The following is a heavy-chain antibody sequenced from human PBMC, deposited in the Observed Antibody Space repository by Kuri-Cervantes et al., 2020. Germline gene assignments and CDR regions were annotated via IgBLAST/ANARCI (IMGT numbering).Heavy chain of an antibody. D-gene: IGHD6-19*01. CDR2: ISAYNGNR. J-gene: IGHJ6*03. CDR3: AREGNKAVPGREEFFYYYMDV. CDR1: GDTFTNYG. V-gene: IGHV1-18*01. Sequence: ASVKVSCKASGDTFTNYGIGWVRQAPGQGLEWMGRISAYNGNRNYAQKIQGRVTMTIDTSTSTAYMDLRGLTSDDTAVYYCAREGNKAVPGREEFFYYYMDVWGKGTTVTVSS.